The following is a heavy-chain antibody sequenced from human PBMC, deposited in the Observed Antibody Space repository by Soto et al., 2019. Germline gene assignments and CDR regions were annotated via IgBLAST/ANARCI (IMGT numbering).Heavy chain of an antibody. J-gene: IGHJ4*02. Sequence: EVQLVESGGGLVQPGGSLKLSCAASGFTFSGSATHWVRQASGKGLEWVGRIRGKANSYATVYAASMKGRFIISRDDSRNTAYLQMNSLKTEDTAVYYCTRDSGLLGGYWGQGTLVTASS. V-gene: IGHV3-73*01. CDR1: GFTFSGSA. CDR2: IRGKANSYAT. D-gene: IGHD7-27*01. CDR3: TRDSGLLGGY.